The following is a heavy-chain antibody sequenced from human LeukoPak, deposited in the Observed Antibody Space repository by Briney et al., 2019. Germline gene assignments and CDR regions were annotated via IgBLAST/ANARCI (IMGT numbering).Heavy chain of an antibody. J-gene: IGHJ4*02. Sequence: PSETLSLTCAVYGGSFSGYYWSWLRQPPGKGLEWIGEINHSGSTNYNPSLKSRVTISVDTSKNQFSLKLSSVTAADTAVYYCARAYDSSSWYVGYWGQGTLVTVSS. V-gene: IGHV4-34*01. CDR2: INHSGST. CDR1: GGSFSGYY. D-gene: IGHD6-13*01. CDR3: ARAYDSSSWYVGY.